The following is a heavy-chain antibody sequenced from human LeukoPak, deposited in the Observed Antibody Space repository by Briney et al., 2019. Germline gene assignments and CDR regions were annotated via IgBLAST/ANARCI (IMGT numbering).Heavy chain of an antibody. D-gene: IGHD4-11*01. J-gene: IGHJ4*02. CDR2: LYHSGST. CDR3: ARGYSMSTPYFDY. V-gene: IGHV4-38-2*02. Sequence: SETLSLTCTVSGYSISSGYYWGWIRQPPGKRLEWIGSLYHSGSTYYNPSLKSRVTMSVDMSRNQFSLRLSSVTAADTALYYCARGYSMSTPYFDYWGQGTLVTVSS. CDR1: GYSISSGYY.